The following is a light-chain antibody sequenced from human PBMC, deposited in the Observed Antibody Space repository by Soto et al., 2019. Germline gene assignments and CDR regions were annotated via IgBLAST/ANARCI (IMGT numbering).Light chain of an antibody. J-gene: IGKJ5*01. CDR1: QILLHSNGYNY. Sequence: DIVMTQSPLSLPVTPGDPASISCRSSQILLHSNGYNYLDWYLQKPGQSPQLLIYLGSNRASGVPDRFSGSGSGTDFTLKISRVEAEDVGVYYCMQALQTPTFGQGTRLEIK. CDR3: MQALQTPT. CDR2: LGS. V-gene: IGKV2-28*01.